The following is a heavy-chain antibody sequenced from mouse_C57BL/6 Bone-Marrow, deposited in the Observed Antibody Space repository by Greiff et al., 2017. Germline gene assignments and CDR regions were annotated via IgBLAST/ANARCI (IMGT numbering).Heavy chain of an antibody. CDR1: GYTFTSYW. D-gene: IGHD1-1*01. Sequence: QVQLQQPGAELVKPGASVKVSCKASGYTFTSYWMHWVKQRPGQGLEWIGRIHPSDSDTNYNQKFKGKATLTVAKSSSTAYMQLSSLTSEDSAVYYCAIRGTTVVAEGLGDWGQGTTLTVSS. V-gene: IGHV1-74*01. CDR2: IHPSDSDT. J-gene: IGHJ2*01. CDR3: AIRGTTVVAEGLGD.